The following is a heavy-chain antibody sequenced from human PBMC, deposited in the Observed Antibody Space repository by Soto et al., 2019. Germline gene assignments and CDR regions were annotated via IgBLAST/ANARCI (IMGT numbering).Heavy chain of an antibody. CDR3: ARAWTRTGWPVES. CDR1: GFTFTSHW. D-gene: IGHD2-15*01. J-gene: IGHJ4*02. V-gene: IGHV3-74*01. CDR2: IKSDGSGT. Sequence: EVQLVESGGDLVQPGGSLRLSCAASGFTFTSHWMHWVRQAPGKGLVWVSRIKSDGSGTIYADSVKGRFTSSRDNAKNTLSLQMNSLRADDTSGYFCARAWTRTGWPVESWGQGNLVTVSS.